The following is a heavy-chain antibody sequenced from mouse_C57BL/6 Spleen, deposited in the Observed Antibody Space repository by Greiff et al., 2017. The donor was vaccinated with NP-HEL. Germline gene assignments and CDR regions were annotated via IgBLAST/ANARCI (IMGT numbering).Heavy chain of an antibody. J-gene: IGHJ4*01. CDR3: ARPDRGLPYAMDY. CDR1: GYTFTSYW. D-gene: IGHD5-5*01. V-gene: IGHV1-55*01. Sequence: QVQLQQPGAELVKPGASVKMSCKASGYTFTSYWITWVKQRPGQGLEWIGDIYPGSGSTNYNEKFKSKATLTVDTSSSTAYMQLSSLTSEDSAVYYCARPDRGLPYAMDYWGQGTSVTVSS. CDR2: IYPGSGST.